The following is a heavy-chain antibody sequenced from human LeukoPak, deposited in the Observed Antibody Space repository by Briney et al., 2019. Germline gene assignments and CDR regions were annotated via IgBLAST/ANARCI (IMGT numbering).Heavy chain of an antibody. CDR2: ISSSSSYI. CDR1: GFTFSSYS. D-gene: IGHD3-22*01. J-gene: IGHJ5*02. Sequence: GGSLRLSCAASGFTFSSYSMNWVRQAPGKGLEWVSSISSSSSYIYYADSVKGRFTISRDNAKNSLYLQMNSLRAEDTAVYYCAREPYYYDSSGYYLNWFDPWGQGTLVTVSS. CDR3: AREPYYYDSSGYYLNWFDP. V-gene: IGHV3-21*01.